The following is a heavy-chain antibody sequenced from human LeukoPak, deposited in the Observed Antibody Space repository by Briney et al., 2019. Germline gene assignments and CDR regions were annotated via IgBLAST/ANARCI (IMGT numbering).Heavy chain of an antibody. V-gene: IGHV3-33*01. CDR1: GFTFSSYG. J-gene: IGHJ4*02. D-gene: IGHD1-20*01. CDR3: ARGNNWNDVMDY. Sequence: GGSLGLSGAASGFTFSSYGMHWVHQARGKGLEWVAVIWYDGSNKYYADSVKGRFTISRDNSKNTLYLQMNSLRAEDTAVYYCARGNNWNDVMDYWGQGTLVTVSS. CDR2: IWYDGSNK.